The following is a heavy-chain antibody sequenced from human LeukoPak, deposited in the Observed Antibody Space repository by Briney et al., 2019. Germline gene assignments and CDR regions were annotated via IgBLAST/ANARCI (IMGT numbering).Heavy chain of an antibody. CDR2: IYYSGST. V-gene: IGHV4-59*12. CDR1: GGSISSYY. CDR3: ARAKGSSSPDYYYYYYMDV. D-gene: IGHD6-6*01. Sequence: SETLSLTCTVSGGSISSYYWSWIRQPPGKGLEWIGYIYYSGSTNYNPSLKSRVTISVDTSKNQFSLKLSSVTAADTAVYYCARAKGSSSPDYYYYYYMDVWGKGTTVTVSS. J-gene: IGHJ6*03.